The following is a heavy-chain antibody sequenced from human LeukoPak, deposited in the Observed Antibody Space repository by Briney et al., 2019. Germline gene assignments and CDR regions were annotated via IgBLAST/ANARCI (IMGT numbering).Heavy chain of an antibody. CDR1: GLTFSSYV. CDR2: ISFDGSNK. J-gene: IGHJ4*02. V-gene: IGHV3-30-3*01. Sequence: PGRSLRLSCAASGLTFSSYVIHWGRQAPGKGLEWVAVISFDGSNKYYADSVKGRFTISRDNSKNTLYLQMNSLRVEETAVYYCATPLYGRGIEARAGYFDYWGQGTLVTVSS. D-gene: IGHD4-17*01. CDR3: ATPLYGRGIEARAGYFDY.